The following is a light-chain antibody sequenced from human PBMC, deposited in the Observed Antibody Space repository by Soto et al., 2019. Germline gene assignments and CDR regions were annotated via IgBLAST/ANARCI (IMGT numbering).Light chain of an antibody. V-gene: IGKV4-1*01. J-gene: IGKJ4*01. CDR2: WAS. CDR3: QQYYSTPLT. Sequence: DIVITQSPDSLAPSLAESATINCNSGHSVLHSSNSRNYIAWYQQKPGQPPNLLIYWASTRESGVPDRFSGSGSGTDFTLTISSLQAEDVAVYYCQQYYSTPLTFGGGTKVDIK. CDR1: HSVLHSSNSRNY.